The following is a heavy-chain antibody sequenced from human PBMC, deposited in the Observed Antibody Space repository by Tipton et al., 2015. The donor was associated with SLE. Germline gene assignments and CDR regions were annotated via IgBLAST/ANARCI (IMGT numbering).Heavy chain of an antibody. J-gene: IGHJ1*01. CDR3: ARHSRHITSSGIYPKAGSQH. V-gene: IGHV4-61*02. D-gene: IGHD3-10*01. Sequence: TLSLTCTVSGASISSGSFYWSWIRQSAGKGLEWIGRMYTRGSTNYSPSLRSRVTISIDRSKNQFSLELRSVTAAATAVYYCARHSRHITSSGIYPKAGSQHWGQGTLVTVSS. CDR1: GASISSGSFY. CDR2: MYTRGST.